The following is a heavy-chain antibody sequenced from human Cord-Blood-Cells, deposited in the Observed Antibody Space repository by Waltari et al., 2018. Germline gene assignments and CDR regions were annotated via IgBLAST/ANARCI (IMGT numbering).Heavy chain of an antibody. V-gene: IGHV4-39*01. D-gene: IGHD3-10*01. CDR3: ARPRTTGSSYFDY. CDR1: GGSISSSSYY. J-gene: IGHJ4*02. CDR2: IYYSGST. Sequence: QLQLQESGPGLVKPSETLSLTCTVPGGSISSSSYYWGWIRQPPGKGLEWFGSIYYSGSTYYNPSLKSRVTISVDTSKNQFSLKLSSVTAADTAVYYCARPRTTGSSYFDYWGQGTLVTVSS.